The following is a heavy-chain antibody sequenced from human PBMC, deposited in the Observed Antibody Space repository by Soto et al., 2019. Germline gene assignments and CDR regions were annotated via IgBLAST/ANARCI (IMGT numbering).Heavy chain of an antibody. V-gene: IGHV3-23*01. CDR3: AKSPGRYYYDSSGYYHYDY. Sequence: ETLSLTCTVSGGSISSYYWSWVRQAPGKGLECVSAISGSGVSTYYADSVKGRFTISRDNSKNTLYLQMNSLRAEDTAVYYCAKSPGRYYYDSSGYYHYDYWGQGTLVTVSS. CDR1: GGSISSYY. D-gene: IGHD3-22*01. J-gene: IGHJ4*02. CDR2: ISGSGVST.